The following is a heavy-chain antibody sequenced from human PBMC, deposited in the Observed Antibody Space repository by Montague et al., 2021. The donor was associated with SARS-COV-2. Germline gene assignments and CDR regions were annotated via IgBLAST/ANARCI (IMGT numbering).Heavy chain of an antibody. CDR1: GDSIGSYH. V-gene: IGHV4-59*13. CDR3: TRDRGIAAADNYYYGMDV. Sequence: SETLSLTCTVSGDSIGSYHWTWIRQPPGKGLEWIGRISDSGRTIYNPSLKSRVTISVDTSKNQFLLNLRSMVAADTAIYYCTRDRGIAAADNYYYGMDVWGPGTAVTVSS. J-gene: IGHJ6*02. D-gene: IGHD6-13*01. CDR2: ISDSGRT.